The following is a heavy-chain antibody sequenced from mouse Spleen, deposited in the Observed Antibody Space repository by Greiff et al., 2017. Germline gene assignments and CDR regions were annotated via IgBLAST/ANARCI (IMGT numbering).Heavy chain of an antibody. V-gene: IGHV14-4*01. CDR2: IDPENGDT. D-gene: IGHD3-1*01. J-gene: IGHJ3*01. CDR3: TTGGSSGIAY. Sequence: LVESGAELVRPGASVKLSCTASGFNIKDDYMHWVKQRPEQGLEWIGWIDPENGDTEYASKFQGKATITADTSSNTAYLQLSSLTSEDTAVYYCTTGGSSGIAYWGQGTLVTVSA. CDR1: GFNIKDDY.